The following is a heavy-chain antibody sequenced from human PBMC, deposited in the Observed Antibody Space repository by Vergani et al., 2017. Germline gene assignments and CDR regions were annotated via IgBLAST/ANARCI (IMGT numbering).Heavy chain of an antibody. V-gene: IGHV1-46*01. D-gene: IGHD1-26*01. CDR1: GYTFTNYY. Sequence: QVQLVQSGAEVKKPGASVKVSCKASGYTFTNYYMHWVRQAPGQGLEWMGVSDPSGGSKSYAQRFQGRVTMPRYTSTSTVYMELSSLRSADTAVYYCARWGIVGATDYWGQGTLVTVSS. CDR3: ARWGIVGATDY. J-gene: IGHJ4*02. CDR2: SDPSGGSK.